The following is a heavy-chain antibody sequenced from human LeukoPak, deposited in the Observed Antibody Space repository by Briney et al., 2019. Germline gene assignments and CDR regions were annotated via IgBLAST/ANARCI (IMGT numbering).Heavy chain of an antibody. D-gene: IGHD3-22*01. CDR1: GGSISSYY. Sequence: SETLSFTCTVSGGSISSYYWSWIRQPPGKGLEWIGYIYTSGSTNYNPSLKSRVTISVDTSKNQFSLKLSSVTAADTAVYYCARHDHDSSGPNWFDPWGQGTLVTVSS. J-gene: IGHJ5*02. V-gene: IGHV4-4*09. CDR2: IYTSGST. CDR3: ARHDHDSSGPNWFDP.